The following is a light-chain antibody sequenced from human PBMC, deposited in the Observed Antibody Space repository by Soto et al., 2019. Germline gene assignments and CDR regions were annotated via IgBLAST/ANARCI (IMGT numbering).Light chain of an antibody. CDR1: SGHSSYA. Sequence: QTVVTQSPSASASLGASVKLTCTLSSGHSSYAIAWHQQQPEKGPRYLMKLNSDGSHSKGDGIPNRFSGSSSGAERYLTISGLQSEDEADYYCQTWGTGLLVFGGGTKLTVL. V-gene: IGLV4-69*01. J-gene: IGLJ3*02. CDR3: QTWGTGLLV. CDR2: LNSDGSH.